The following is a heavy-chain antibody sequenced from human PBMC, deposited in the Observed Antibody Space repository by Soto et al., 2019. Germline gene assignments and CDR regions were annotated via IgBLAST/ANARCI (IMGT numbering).Heavy chain of an antibody. D-gene: IGHD6-13*01. V-gene: IGHV3-15*07. CDR2: IKSKTDGGTT. J-gene: IGHJ6*02. Sequence: TGGSLRLSCAASGFTFSNAWMNWVRQAPGKGLEWVGRIKSKTDGGTTDYAAPVKGRFTISRDDSKNTLYLQMNSLKTEDTAVYYCTTGGDRSSSWYYYYYGMDVWGQGTTVTVSS. CDR3: TTGGDRSSSWYYYYYGMDV. CDR1: GFTFSNAW.